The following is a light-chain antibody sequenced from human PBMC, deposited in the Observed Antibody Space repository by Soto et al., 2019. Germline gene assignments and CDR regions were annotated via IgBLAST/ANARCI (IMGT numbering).Light chain of an antibody. CDR1: QDIYNF. Sequence: DIQMTQSPSSLSASVGDRVTITCQASQDIYNFLNWYQQKPGKAPKLLIFDASNLETGVPSRFSESGSGTDFTFTISSLQPEDFATYYCQQYDTLPRYTFGQGTKVE. CDR3: QQYDTLPRYT. V-gene: IGKV1-33*01. CDR2: DAS. J-gene: IGKJ2*01.